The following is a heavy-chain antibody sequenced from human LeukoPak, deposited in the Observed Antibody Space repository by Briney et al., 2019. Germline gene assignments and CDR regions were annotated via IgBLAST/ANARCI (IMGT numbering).Heavy chain of an antibody. J-gene: IGHJ5*02. Sequence: GGSLRLSCAASGFTFSSYAMHWVRQAPGKGLEWVAVISYDGSNKYYADSVKGRFTISRDNSKNTLYLQMNSLRAEDTAVYYCARDPFEDYGDYPGDFWFDPWGQGTLVTVSS. CDR2: ISYDGSNK. V-gene: IGHV3-30-3*01. D-gene: IGHD4-17*01. CDR1: GFTFSSYA. CDR3: ARDPFEDYGDYPGDFWFDP.